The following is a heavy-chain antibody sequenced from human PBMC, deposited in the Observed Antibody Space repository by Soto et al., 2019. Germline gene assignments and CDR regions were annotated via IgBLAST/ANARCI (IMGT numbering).Heavy chain of an antibody. CDR1: GGTFSSYA. CDR2: IIPIFGTA. V-gene: IGHV1-69*01. CDR3: GRGGFYGSGSPYFDY. D-gene: IGHD3-10*01. J-gene: IGHJ4*02. Sequence: QVQLVQSGAEVKKPGSSVKVSCKASGGTFSSYAISWVRQAPGQGLEWMGGIIPIFGTANYAQKFQGRVTITADESTRTAYMELSSLRSEDTAVYYCGRGGFYGSGSPYFDYWGQGTLVTVSS.